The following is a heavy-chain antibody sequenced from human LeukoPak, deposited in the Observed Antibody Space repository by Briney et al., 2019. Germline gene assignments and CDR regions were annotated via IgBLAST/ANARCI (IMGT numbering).Heavy chain of an antibody. CDR3: ARASPGIAVAGTGRYYYYYMDV. J-gene: IGHJ6*03. Sequence: TGGSLRLSCAASGFTFSSYDMHWVRQATGKGLEWVSAIGTAGDTYYPGSVKGRFTISRENAKNSLYLQVNSLRAGDTAVYYCARASPGIAVAGTGRYYYYYMDVWGKGTTVTVSS. CDR2: IGTAGDT. CDR1: GFTFSSYD. V-gene: IGHV3-13*01. D-gene: IGHD6-19*01.